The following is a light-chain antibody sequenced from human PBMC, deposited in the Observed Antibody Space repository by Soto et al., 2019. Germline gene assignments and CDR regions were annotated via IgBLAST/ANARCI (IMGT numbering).Light chain of an antibody. V-gene: IGKV3-11*01. CDR3: QQRNHGPPLP. J-gene: IGKJ4*01. Sequence: EVVLTQSPATLSLSPGERAILSCRASHSVEKYLAWYQQNPGQTPRLLIYTASNRATGIPARLRGSGSETDYTLPSSHREPEDFAVHYWQQRNHGPPLPCGGGTKVEIK. CDR2: TAS. CDR1: HSVEKY.